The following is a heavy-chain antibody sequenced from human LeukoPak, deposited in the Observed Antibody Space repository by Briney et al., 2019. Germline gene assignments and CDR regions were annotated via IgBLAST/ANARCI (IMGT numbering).Heavy chain of an antibody. J-gene: IGHJ3*02. V-gene: IGHV1-2*06. CDR1: GYTFSGYY. CDR2: ISPNSGAT. Sequence: ASVKVSCKASGYTFSGYYIHWVRQAPGQGLKWMGRISPNSGATNYAQKFQGRVTMTRDTSTSTVYMELSSLRSEDTAVYYCTRGYYYDSSGSTKSSAFDIWGQGTMVTVSS. CDR3: TRGYYYDSSGSTKSSAFDI. D-gene: IGHD3-22*01.